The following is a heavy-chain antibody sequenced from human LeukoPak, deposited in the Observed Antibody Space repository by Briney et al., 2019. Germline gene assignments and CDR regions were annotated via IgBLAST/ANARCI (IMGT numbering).Heavy chain of an antibody. CDR2: IWYDGSNK. CDR3: ARVGSSSSLGFDY. D-gene: IGHD6-6*01. V-gene: IGHV3-33*01. Sequence: QSGGSLRLSCAASGFTFRSYGMHWVRKAPGKGLEWVAVIWYDGSNKYCADSVKGRFTISRDNSKNTLYLEMSSLRAEDTAVYYCARVGSSSSLGFDYWGQGTLVTVSS. J-gene: IGHJ4*02. CDR1: GFTFRSYG.